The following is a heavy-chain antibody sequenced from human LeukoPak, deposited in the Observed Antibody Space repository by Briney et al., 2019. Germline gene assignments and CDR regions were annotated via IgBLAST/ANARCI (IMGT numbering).Heavy chain of an antibody. CDR2: ISSSSSYI. D-gene: IGHD3-22*01. CDR3: ARDCVHYDSSGYWDY. J-gene: IGHJ4*02. V-gene: IGHV3-21*01. Sequence: PGGSLRLSCAASGFTFSSYGMHWVRQAPGKGLEWVSSISSSSSYIYYADSVKGRFTISRDNAKNSLYLQMNSLRAEDTAVYYCARDCVHYDSSGYWDYWGQGTLVTVSS. CDR1: GFTFSSYG.